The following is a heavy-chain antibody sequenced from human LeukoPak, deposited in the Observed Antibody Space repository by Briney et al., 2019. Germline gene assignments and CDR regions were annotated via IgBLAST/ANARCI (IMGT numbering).Heavy chain of an antibody. D-gene: IGHD3-10*01. CDR1: GFTVSSNY. V-gene: IGHV3-66*01. Sequence: GGSLRLTCAASGFTVSSNYMSWVRQAPGKGLEWVSVIYSGGSTYHADSVRGRFTISRDKSKNTLYLQMNSLRAEDTAVYYCARVPDYGSGSWFDYWGQGTLVTVSS. CDR3: ARVPDYGSGSWFDY. CDR2: IYSGGST. J-gene: IGHJ4*02.